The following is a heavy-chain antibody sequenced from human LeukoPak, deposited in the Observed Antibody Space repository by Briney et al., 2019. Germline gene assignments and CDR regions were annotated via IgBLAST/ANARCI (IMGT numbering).Heavy chain of an antibody. D-gene: IGHD3-10*01. Sequence: NPSETLSLTCTVSGGSISSYYWSWIRQPPGKGLEWIGYIYYSGSTNYNPSLKSRVTISVDTSKNQFSLKLSSVTAADTAVYYCARHVWFGELNAFDIWGQGTMVTVSS. V-gene: IGHV4-59*08. CDR2: IYYSGST. J-gene: IGHJ3*02. CDR3: ARHVWFGELNAFDI. CDR1: GGSISSYY.